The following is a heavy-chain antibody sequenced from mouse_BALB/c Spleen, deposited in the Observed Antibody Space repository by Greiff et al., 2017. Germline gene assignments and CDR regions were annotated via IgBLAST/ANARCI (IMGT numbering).Heavy chain of an antibody. Sequence: DVHLVESGGGLVKPGGSLKLSCAASGFTFSDYYMYWVRQTPEKRLEWVATISDGGSYTYYPDSVKGRFTISRDNAKNNLYLQMSSLKSEDTAMYYCARMDYWGQGTSVTVSS. V-gene: IGHV5-4*02. CDR1: GFTFSDYY. CDR3: ARMDY. CDR2: ISDGGSYT. J-gene: IGHJ4*01.